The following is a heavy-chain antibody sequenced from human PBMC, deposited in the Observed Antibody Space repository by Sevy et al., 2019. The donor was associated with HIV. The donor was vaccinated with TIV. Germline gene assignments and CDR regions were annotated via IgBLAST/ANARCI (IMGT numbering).Heavy chain of an antibody. CDR3: VKDSGGIVGATTAFDI. J-gene: IGHJ3*02. V-gene: IGHV3-64D*06. Sequence: GGSLRLSCSASGFTLSSYDMHWVRQAPGKGLEYVSAISGNGGSTYYAYSVKGRFTISRDNSKNTLYLQMSSLRAEDTAVYYCVKDSGGIVGATTAFDIWGQGSMVTVSS. CDR2: ISGNGGST. D-gene: IGHD1-26*01. CDR1: GFTLSSYD.